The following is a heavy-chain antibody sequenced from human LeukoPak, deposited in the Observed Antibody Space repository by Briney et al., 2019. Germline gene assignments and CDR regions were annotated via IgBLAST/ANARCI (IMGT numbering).Heavy chain of an antibody. CDR3: ARLYGNYQNYFDY. J-gene: IGHJ4*02. CDR1: GGSISTITYY. Sequence: SETLSLTCTVSGGSISTITYYWGWIRQPPGKGLEWVGHMYYRGNTFYNPSLKSRVTISVDTSKNQLSLELRSVTAADTAVYYCARLYGNYQNYFDYWGQGTLVTVSS. CDR2: MYYRGNT. V-gene: IGHV4-39*07. D-gene: IGHD1-7*01.